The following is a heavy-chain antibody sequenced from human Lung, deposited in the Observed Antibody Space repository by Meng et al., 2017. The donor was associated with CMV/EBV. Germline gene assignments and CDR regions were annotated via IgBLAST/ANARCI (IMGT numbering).Heavy chain of an antibody. Sequence: QVHLPAPGPDLVKPSQPRSLTCTVSGGSISSYYWSWIRPSAGKGLEWIGRIYTSGTTIYNPSLKSRLTLSLDTSKNQFSLKLNSVTAADTAVYYCARAEADTGNFDYWGQGTLVTVSS. D-gene: IGHD6-19*01. V-gene: IGHV4-4*07. CDR3: ARAEADTGNFDY. J-gene: IGHJ4*02. CDR2: IYTSGTT. CDR1: GGSISSYY.